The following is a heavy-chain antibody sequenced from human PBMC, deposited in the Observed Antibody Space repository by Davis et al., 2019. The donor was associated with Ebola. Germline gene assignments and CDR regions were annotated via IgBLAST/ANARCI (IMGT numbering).Heavy chain of an antibody. V-gene: IGHV3-21*04. Sequence: GESLKISCAASGFTFSSYWMNWVRQAPGKGLEWVSSISSSSSYIYYADSVKGRFTISRDNAKNSLYLQMNSLRAEDTAVYYCARGDYYDSSGYFIDAFDIWGQGTMVTVSS. J-gene: IGHJ3*02. CDR3: ARGDYYDSSGYFIDAFDI. D-gene: IGHD3-22*01. CDR1: GFTFSSYW. CDR2: ISSSSSYI.